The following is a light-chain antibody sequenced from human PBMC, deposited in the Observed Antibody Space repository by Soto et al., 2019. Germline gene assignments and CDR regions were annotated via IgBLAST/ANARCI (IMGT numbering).Light chain of an antibody. J-gene: IGLJ1*01. CDR1: SSDVGGYNY. CDR2: EVT. V-gene: IGLV2-14*01. Sequence: QSVLTQPASVSGSPGQSITISCTGTSSDVGGYNYVSCYQQYPGKAPKILIYEVTTRPSGVSDRFSGSKSGNTASLTISGLQAEDEADYYCSSYSSSSTLVFGTGTKLTVL. CDR3: SSYSSSSTLV.